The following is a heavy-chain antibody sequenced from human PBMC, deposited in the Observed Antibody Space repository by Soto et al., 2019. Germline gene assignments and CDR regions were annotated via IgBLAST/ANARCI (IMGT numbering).Heavy chain of an antibody. Sequence: ASVKVSCKASGYTFTSYGISWVRQAPGQGLEWMGWISAYNGKTNYAQKLQGRVTTTTDTSTRTAYMELRSLRSDDTAVYYCARDPIVVAPAAMPLDVWGKGTTVTGSS. J-gene: IGHJ6*04. V-gene: IGHV1-18*01. CDR2: ISAYNGKT. CDR3: ARDPIVVAPAAMPLDV. D-gene: IGHD2-2*01. CDR1: GYTFTSYG.